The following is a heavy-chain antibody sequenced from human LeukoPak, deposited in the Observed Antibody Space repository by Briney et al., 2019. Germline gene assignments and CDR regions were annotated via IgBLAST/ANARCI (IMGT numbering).Heavy chain of an antibody. V-gene: IGHV4-39*07. J-gene: IGHJ5*02. CDR2: INHSGSS. Sequence: PSETLSLTCTVSGGSISSSSYYWGWIRQPPGKGLEWIGEINHSGSSKYNPSLKSRVTIAVDTSKKQFSLKLSSVTAADTAVYYCARGGTAGTLWDWFDPWGQGTLVTVSS. CDR1: GGSISSSSYY. D-gene: IGHD1-1*01. CDR3: ARGGTAGTLWDWFDP.